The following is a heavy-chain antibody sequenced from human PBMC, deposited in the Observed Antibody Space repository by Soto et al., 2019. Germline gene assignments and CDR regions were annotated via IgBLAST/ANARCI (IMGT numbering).Heavy chain of an antibody. J-gene: IGHJ6*02. CDR1: GGTFSNSA. Sequence: QVQLEQSGAEVKKPGSSVKVSCKASGGTFSNSAISWVRQAPGQGLEWMGGIMPIFRTPDYAQKFQGRVTTTADXSXXXVXXELSGLKSDDTAVYYCARDKDRQQLGGNYYYILDVWGQGTTVTVSS. V-gene: IGHV1-69*12. D-gene: IGHD3-10*01. CDR3: ARDKDRQQLGGNYYYILDV. CDR2: IMPIFRTP.